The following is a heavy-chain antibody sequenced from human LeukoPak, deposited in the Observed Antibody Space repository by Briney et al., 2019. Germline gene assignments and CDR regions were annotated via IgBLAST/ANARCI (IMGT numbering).Heavy chain of an antibody. V-gene: IGHV3-21*01. CDR2: ISSSSSYI. CDR1: GFTFSSYS. J-gene: IGHJ4*02. Sequence: GGSLRLSCTASGFTFSSYSMNWVRQAPGKGLEWVSSISSSSSYIYYADSVKGRFTISRDNAKNSLYLQMNSLRAEDTAVYYCASLLSGYLDLDYWGQGTLVTVSS. D-gene: IGHD3-22*01. CDR3: ASLLSGYLDLDY.